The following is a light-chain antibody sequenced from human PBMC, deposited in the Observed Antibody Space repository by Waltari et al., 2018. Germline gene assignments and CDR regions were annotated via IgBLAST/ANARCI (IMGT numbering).Light chain of an antibody. CDR1: QNIDSW. CDR3: QHYKNYPRT. CDR2: EAS. Sequence: DIQMTQSPSTLPASVGDRVTITCRASQNIDSWLTWYQQKPGKAPNLLIYEASNLESGVPSRFSGSGSGTEFTLTISSLQPDDFATYYCQHYKNYPRTFGQGTEVEI. V-gene: IGKV1-5*03. J-gene: IGKJ1*01.